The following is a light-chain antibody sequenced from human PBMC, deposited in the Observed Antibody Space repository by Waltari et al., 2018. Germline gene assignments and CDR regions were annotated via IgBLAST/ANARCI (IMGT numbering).Light chain of an antibody. J-gene: IGKJ2*01. CDR3: QQSYSIPYT. Sequence: DIQMTPSPSSLSASVGDRVPITCRASQSISTYLNWYQQRPGKAPTLLIYAASSLQSGFPSRFSGSGSGTDFTLTISSLQPEDFATFYCQQSYSIPYTFGQGTNLEIK. CDR1: QSISTY. V-gene: IGKV1-39*01. CDR2: AAS.